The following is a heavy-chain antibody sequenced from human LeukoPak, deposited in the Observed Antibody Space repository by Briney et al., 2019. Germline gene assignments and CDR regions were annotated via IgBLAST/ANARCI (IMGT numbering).Heavy chain of an antibody. CDR2: INHSGST. Sequence: SETLSLTCAVYGGSFSGYYWSWIRQPPGKGLEWIGEINHSGSTNYNPSLKSRVAMSVDTSKNQFSLNLSSVTAADTAVYYCARESGGYDYWGQGTLVTVSS. J-gene: IGHJ4*02. V-gene: IGHV4-34*01. D-gene: IGHD1-26*01. CDR1: GGSFSGYY. CDR3: ARESGGYDY.